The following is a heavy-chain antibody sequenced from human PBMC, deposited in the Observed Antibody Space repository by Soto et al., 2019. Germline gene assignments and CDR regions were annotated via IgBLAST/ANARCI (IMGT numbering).Heavy chain of an antibody. CDR2: ISGSGGAT. Sequence: VQLLESGGGLVQPGGSLRLSCGSSGFTFSTYAMTWVRQAPGKGLEWVSVISGSGGATDYADSVKGRFTISRDNSKNTLFLQMNSLSAEDTAVYYCAKDKSTHLLCSGGSCHLNFDDWGQGTLVTVSS. CDR1: GFTFSTYA. J-gene: IGHJ4*02. CDR3: AKDKSTHLLCSGGSCHLNFDD. V-gene: IGHV3-23*01. D-gene: IGHD2-15*01.